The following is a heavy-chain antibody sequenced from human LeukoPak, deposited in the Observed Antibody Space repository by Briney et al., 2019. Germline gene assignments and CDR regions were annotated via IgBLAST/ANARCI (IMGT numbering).Heavy chain of an antibody. CDR2: IGGSSTSI. CDR3: ARELGGDYGEAFDI. CDR1: GFTFSTYS. V-gene: IGHV3-21*01. D-gene: IGHD4-17*01. Sequence: GGSLRLSCAASGFTFSTYSMNWVRQAPGKGLEWVSSIGGSSTSIYYADSVKGQFTISRDNAKSSLYLQMNSLRAEDAAVYYCARELGGDYGEAFDIWGQGTMVTVSS. J-gene: IGHJ3*02.